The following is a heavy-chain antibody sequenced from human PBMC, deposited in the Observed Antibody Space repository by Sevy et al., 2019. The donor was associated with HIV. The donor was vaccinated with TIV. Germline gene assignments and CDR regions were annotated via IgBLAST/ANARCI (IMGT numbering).Heavy chain of an antibody. CDR2: IRYDGSNK. D-gene: IGHD2-2*01. V-gene: IGHV3-30*02. CDR1: GFTFSSYG. Sequence: GGSLRLSCAASGFTFSSYGMHWVRQAPGKGLEWVAFIRYDGSNKYYADSVKDRFTISRDNSKNTLYLQMNSLRAEDTAVYYCAKEPYCSSTSCPGNYYGMDVWGQGTTVTVSS. CDR3: AKEPYCSSTSCPGNYYGMDV. J-gene: IGHJ6*02.